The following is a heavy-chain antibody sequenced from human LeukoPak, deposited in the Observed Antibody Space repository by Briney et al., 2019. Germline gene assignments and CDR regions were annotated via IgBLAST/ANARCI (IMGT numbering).Heavy chain of an antibody. J-gene: IGHJ6*02. CDR1: GYSFTSYW. CDR3: ARGRVARYYYYGMDV. CDR2: IYPGDSDT. D-gene: IGHD5-24*01. V-gene: IGHV5-51*01. Sequence: GESLKISCKGSGYSFTSYWIGWVRQMPGKGLEWMGIIYPGDSDTRYSPSFQGQVTISADKSISTAYLQWSSLKASDTAMYYCARGRVARYYYYGMDVWGQGTTVTVSS.